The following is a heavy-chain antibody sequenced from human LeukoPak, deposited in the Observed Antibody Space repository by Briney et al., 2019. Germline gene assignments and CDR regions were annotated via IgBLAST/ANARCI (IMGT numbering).Heavy chain of an antibody. Sequence: GGSLRLSPAAPGFTLSSYSLYRVRQALGKGLEWFSSISSSSSYIYYADSVKGGFAISRDNSKNTLYLQMNSLRGEDTAVYYCARSYSISSDWFDPWGQGTLVTVSS. CDR1: GFTLSSYS. V-gene: IGHV3-21*04. J-gene: IGHJ5*02. D-gene: IGHD6-6*01. CDR3: ARSYSISSDWFDP. CDR2: ISSSSSYI.